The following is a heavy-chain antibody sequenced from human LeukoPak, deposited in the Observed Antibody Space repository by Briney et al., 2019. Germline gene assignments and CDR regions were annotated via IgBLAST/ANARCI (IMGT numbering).Heavy chain of an antibody. CDR2: IFYSGST. CDR3: ARFSYPYGLFDY. D-gene: IGHD3-10*01. CDR1: GGSISSYY. J-gene: IGHJ4*02. V-gene: IGHV4-39*01. Sequence: SETLSLTCTVSGGSISSYYWGWIRQPPGKGLEWIGSIFYSGSTYYDPSLKSRVTISVDTSRNQFSLKLSSVTAADTAVYYCARFSYPYGLFDYWGQGTLAT.